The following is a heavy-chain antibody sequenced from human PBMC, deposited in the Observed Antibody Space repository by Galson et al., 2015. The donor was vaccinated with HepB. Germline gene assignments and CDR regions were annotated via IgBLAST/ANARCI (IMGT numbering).Heavy chain of an antibody. D-gene: IGHD2-2*01. CDR1: GDSVSSNKAA. V-gene: IGHV6-1*01. CDR2: TSYRSKWRY. Sequence: CAISGDSVSSNKAAWNWIRQSPSRGLEWLGRTSYRSKWRYDYAISVKSRITIYADTSKNQFSLQLSSVTPEDTAVYYCARGHCSSTSCYLFDFWGQGTLVTVSS. CDR3: ARGHCSSTSCYLFDF. J-gene: IGHJ4*02.